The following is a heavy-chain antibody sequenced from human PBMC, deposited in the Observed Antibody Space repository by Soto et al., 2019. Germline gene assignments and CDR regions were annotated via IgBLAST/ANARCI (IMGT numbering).Heavy chain of an antibody. CDR1: GGSISSGGYY. V-gene: IGHV4-31*03. D-gene: IGHD3-10*01. J-gene: IGHJ4*02. CDR2: IYYSGST. Sequence: QVQLQESGPGLVKRSQTLSLTCTVSGGSISSGGYYWSWIRQHPGKGLEWIGYIYYSGSTYYNPSLKSRVTISVDTSKNQFSLKLSSVTAADTAVYYCARELARGGSYETYYFDYWGQGTLVTVSS. CDR3: ARELARGGSYETYYFDY.